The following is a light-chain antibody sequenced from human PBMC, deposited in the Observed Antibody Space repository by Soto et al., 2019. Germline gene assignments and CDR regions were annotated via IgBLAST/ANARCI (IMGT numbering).Light chain of an antibody. V-gene: IGKV1-13*02. J-gene: IGKJ1*01. CDR2: HAS. CDR3: QQYMSYS. CDR1: QGIGNA. Sequence: AIQMTQSPSSLSASVGDRVTISCRASQGIGNALGWYQQKPGKPPKLLIYHASTLESGVPSRFSGSGSGTEFTLTISSLQPDDFATYYCQQYMSYSFGQGTRWIS.